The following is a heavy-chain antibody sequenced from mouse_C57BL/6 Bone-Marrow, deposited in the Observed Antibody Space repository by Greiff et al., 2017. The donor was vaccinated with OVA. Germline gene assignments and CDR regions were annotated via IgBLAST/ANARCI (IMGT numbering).Heavy chain of an antibody. CDR3: VGGTGAY. CDR2: IRSKSNNYAT. V-gene: IGHV10-1*01. D-gene: IGHD3-3*01. Sequence: EVKVVESGGGLVQPKGSLKLSCAASGFSFNTYAMNWVRQAPGKGLEWVARIRSKSNNYATYYADSVKDRFTISRDDSESMLYLQMNNLKTEDTAMYYCVGGTGAYWGQGTLVTVSA. J-gene: IGHJ3*01. CDR1: GFSFNTYA.